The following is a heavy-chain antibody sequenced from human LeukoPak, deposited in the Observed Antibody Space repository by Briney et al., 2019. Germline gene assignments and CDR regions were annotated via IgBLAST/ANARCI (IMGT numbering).Heavy chain of an antibody. D-gene: IGHD3-10*01. J-gene: IGHJ5*02. CDR3: ARDGSGSYYTNNWFDP. V-gene: IGHV4-4*07. CDR1: GGSISSYY. CDR2: IYTSGST. Sequence: SETLSLTCTVSGGSISSYYWSWIRQPAGKGLEWIGRIYTSGSTNYNPSLKSRVTMSVDTSKNQFSLKLSSVTAADTAVYYCARDGSGSYYTNNWFDPWGQGTLVTVSS.